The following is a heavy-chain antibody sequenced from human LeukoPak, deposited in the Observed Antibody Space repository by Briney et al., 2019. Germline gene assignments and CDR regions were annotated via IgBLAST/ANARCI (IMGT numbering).Heavy chain of an antibody. CDR3: ARDRVAVAGQYQNWFDP. J-gene: IGHJ5*02. CDR2: IYYSGST. Sequence: SETLSLTCTVSGGSISSYYWSWIRQPPGKGLEWIGYIYYSGSTNYNPSLKSRVTISVDTSKNQFSLKLSSVAAADTAVYYCARDRVAVAGQYQNWFDPWGQGTLVTVSS. D-gene: IGHD6-19*01. V-gene: IGHV4-59*01. CDR1: GGSISSYY.